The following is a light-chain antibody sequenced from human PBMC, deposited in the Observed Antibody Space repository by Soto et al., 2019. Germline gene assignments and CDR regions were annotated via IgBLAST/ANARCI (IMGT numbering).Light chain of an antibody. CDR3: HQYGSAPRT. Sequence: EILLTQSPRAVSLTPGERATLSCRASQSVSNSYLAWYQQKPGQAPRLLIYAASTRATGIPERFSGSGSGTDFTLTISRLEPEDFAVYYCHQYGSAPRTFGQGTKVDI. V-gene: IGKV3-20*01. CDR2: AAS. J-gene: IGKJ1*01. CDR1: QSVSNSY.